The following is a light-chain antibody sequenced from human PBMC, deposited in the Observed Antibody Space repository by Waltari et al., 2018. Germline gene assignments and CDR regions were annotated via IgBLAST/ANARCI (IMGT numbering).Light chain of an antibody. CDR2: DAS. Sequence: EIVLTQSPATLSLSPGERATLSRRASQSVSSYLAWYHQKPGQAPRLLIYDASNRATGIPARFSGSGSGTDFTLTISSLEPEDFAVYYCQQRSNWPLTFGGGTKVEIK. V-gene: IGKV3-11*01. CDR1: QSVSSY. J-gene: IGKJ4*01. CDR3: QQRSNWPLT.